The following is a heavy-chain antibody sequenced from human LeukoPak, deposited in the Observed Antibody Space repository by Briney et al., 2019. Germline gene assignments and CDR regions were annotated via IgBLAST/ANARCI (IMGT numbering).Heavy chain of an antibody. Sequence: GGSLRLSCAASGFTFSSYEMNWVRQAPGKGLEWVSYISSSGSTIYYADSVKGRFTISRDNAKNSLYLQMNSLRAEDTAVYYCARGGEYGDYPEYWGQGTLVTVSS. V-gene: IGHV3-48*03. D-gene: IGHD4-17*01. CDR1: GFTFSSYE. CDR2: ISSSGSTI. J-gene: IGHJ4*02. CDR3: ARGGEYGDYPEY.